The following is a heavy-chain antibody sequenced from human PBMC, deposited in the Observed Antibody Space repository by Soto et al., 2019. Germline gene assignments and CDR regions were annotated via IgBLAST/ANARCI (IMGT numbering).Heavy chain of an antibody. CDR2: ISYDGSNK. CDR1: GFTFSSYA. D-gene: IGHD6-19*01. Sequence: SLRLSCAASGFTFSSYAMHWVRQAPGKGLEWVAVISYDGSNKYYADSVKGRFTISRDNSKNTLYLQMNSLRAEDTAVYYCARDGGIAVAGNYFDYWGQGTLVTVSS. V-gene: IGHV3-30-3*01. J-gene: IGHJ4*02. CDR3: ARDGGIAVAGNYFDY.